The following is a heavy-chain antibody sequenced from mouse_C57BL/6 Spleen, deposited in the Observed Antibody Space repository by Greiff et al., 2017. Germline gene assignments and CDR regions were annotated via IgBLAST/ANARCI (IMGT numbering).Heavy chain of an antibody. CDR3: ASYSNYGAWFAY. J-gene: IGHJ3*01. Sequence: QVQLKQPGAELVKPGASVKLSCKASGYTFTSYWMQWVKQRPGQGLEWIGEIDPSDSYTNYNQKFKGKATLTVDTSSSTAYMQLSSLTSEDSAVYYCASYSNYGAWFAYWGQGTLVTVSA. D-gene: IGHD2-5*01. V-gene: IGHV1-50*01. CDR1: GYTFTSYW. CDR2: IDPSDSYT.